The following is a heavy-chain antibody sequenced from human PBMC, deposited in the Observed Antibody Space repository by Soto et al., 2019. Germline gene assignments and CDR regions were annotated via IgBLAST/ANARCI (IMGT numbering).Heavy chain of an antibody. CDR2: IKSKTDGGTT. CDR1: GFTFSNAW. J-gene: IGHJ4*02. CDR3: TASPPVLRFLEWLLYRDY. V-gene: IGHV3-15*07. Sequence: GGSLRLSCAASGFTFSNAWMNWVRQAPGKGLEWVGRIKSKTDGGTTDYAAPVKGRFTISSDDSKNTLYLQMNSLKTEDTAVYYCTASPPVLRFLEWLLYRDYWGQGTLVTVSS. D-gene: IGHD3-3*01.